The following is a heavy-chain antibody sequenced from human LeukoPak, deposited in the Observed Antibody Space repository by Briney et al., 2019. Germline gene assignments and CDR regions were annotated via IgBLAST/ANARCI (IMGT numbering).Heavy chain of an antibody. CDR1: GGSFSGYY. V-gene: IGHV4-34*01. CDR3: YNYYYDSSGYYDY. J-gene: IGHJ4*02. Sequence: SETLSLTCAVYGGSFSGYYWSWTRQPPGKGLEWIGEINHSGSTNYNPSLKSRVTISVDTSKNQFSLKLSSVTAADTAVYYCYNYYYDSSGYYDYWGQGTLVTVSS. CDR2: INHSGST. D-gene: IGHD3-22*01.